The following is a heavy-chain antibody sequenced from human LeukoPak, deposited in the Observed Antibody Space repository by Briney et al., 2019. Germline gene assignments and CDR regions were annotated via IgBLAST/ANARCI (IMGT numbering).Heavy chain of an antibody. J-gene: IGHJ4*02. CDR1: GFTFSSYS. V-gene: IGHV3-21*01. CDR3: ASIVATCH. D-gene: IGHD5-12*01. CDR2: ISSSRSYI. Sequence: GGSLTPSRAASGFTFSSYSMNWVRQPPGKGLEWVSSISSSRSYIYYADSVKGRFTISRDNAKNSLYLQMNSLRAEDTAVYYCASIVATCHWGQGTLVTVSS.